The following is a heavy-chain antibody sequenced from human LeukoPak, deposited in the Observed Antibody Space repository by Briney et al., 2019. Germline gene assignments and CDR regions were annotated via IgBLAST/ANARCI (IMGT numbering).Heavy chain of an antibody. Sequence: GGSLRLSCAASGFTFSSYGMRWVRQAPGKGLEWVAVIWYDGSNKYYADSVKGRFTISRDNSKNTLYLQMNSLRAEDTAVYYCVRDFGIAAAGNRLGWFDPWGQGTLVTVSS. J-gene: IGHJ5*02. CDR2: IWYDGSNK. D-gene: IGHD6-13*01. CDR3: VRDFGIAAAGNRLGWFDP. CDR1: GFTFSSYG. V-gene: IGHV3-33*01.